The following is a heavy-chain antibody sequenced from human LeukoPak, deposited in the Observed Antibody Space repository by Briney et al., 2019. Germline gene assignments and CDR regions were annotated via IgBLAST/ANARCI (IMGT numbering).Heavy chain of an antibody. CDR3: ARDVVRGVIPAGYFDY. CDR1: GGSISSYY. J-gene: IGHJ4*02. Sequence: SETLSLTCTVSGGSISSYYWSWIRQPPGKGLEWIGYIYYSGSTYYNPSLKSRVTISVDTSKNQFSLKLSSVTAADTAVYYCARDVVRGVIPAGYFDYWGQGTLVTVSS. V-gene: IGHV4-59*12. D-gene: IGHD3-10*01. CDR2: IYYSGST.